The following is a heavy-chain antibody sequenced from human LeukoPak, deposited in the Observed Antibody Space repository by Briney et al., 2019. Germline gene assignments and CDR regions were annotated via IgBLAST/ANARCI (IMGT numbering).Heavy chain of an antibody. V-gene: IGHV3-30*18. Sequence: GGSLRLSCAASGFSFSSYGMHWARQAPGKGLEWVAVISYDGSNKYYADSVKGGFTISRENSKNTLYMQMYILRAEKTVVYYGAKDDSPGDSSSWYDYYYYYYMDVWGKRTTVTVSS. CDR2: ISYDGSNK. CDR3: AKDDSPGDSSSWYDYYYYYYMDV. D-gene: IGHD6-13*01. J-gene: IGHJ6*03. CDR1: GFSFSSYG.